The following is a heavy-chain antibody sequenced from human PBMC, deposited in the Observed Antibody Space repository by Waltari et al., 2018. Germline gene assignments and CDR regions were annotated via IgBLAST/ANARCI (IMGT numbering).Heavy chain of an antibody. CDR2: IEYNGNNK. V-gene: IGHV3-30*02. CDR3: AKVEASVTTYDAFDV. Sequence: QVQLVESGGGVVQPGGSLRLSCVASGFTFHNSGMHWVRQAPGKGLEWVAFIEYNGNNKYYADSVKGRFTISRDSSKNTMYLQMDSLRPDDTAVYYCAKVEASVTTYDAFDVWGQGTMVTVSS. D-gene: IGHD4-17*01. CDR1: GFTFHNSG. J-gene: IGHJ3*01.